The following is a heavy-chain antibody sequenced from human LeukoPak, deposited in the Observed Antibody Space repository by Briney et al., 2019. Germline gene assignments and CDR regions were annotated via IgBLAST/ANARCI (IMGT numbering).Heavy chain of an antibody. CDR1: GFTFSDSW. CDR3: ARDSRGFDP. J-gene: IGHJ5*02. Sequence: GGSLRLSCAASGFTFSDSWMSWVRQVPGKGLVWVSRISSDGSATIYADSVRGRFTISRDNAKNTLYLQMDSLRAEDTAVYYCARDSRGFDPWGQGTLVTVSS. CDR2: ISSDGSAT. V-gene: IGHV3-74*01.